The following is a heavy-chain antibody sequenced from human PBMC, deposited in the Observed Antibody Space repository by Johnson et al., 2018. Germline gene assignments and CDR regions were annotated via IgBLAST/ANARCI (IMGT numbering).Heavy chain of an antibody. V-gene: IGHV3-48*02. D-gene: IGHD3-10*01. J-gene: IGHJ3*02. CDR2: ISSSSTSDI. CDR3: ARDDVAGSVTPYGFDI. Sequence: VQLVESGGGMAQPGGSLRLSCAASGFTFSSYSMNWVRQAPGKGLEWVSYISSSSTSDIYYADSVKGRFTISRANAKNSLYLQMNSLRDEDTAVYYCARDDVAGSVTPYGFDIWGQGTMVTVSS. CDR1: GFTFSSYS.